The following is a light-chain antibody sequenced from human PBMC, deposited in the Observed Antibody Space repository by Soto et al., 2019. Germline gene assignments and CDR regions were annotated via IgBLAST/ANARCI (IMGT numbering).Light chain of an antibody. Sequence: EIVLTQSPATLSLSPGERATLSCRASQSVSSYLAWYQQKPGQAPRLLIYDASNRATGIPARFSGSGSGTDFPLTISSLEPEDLAVYYCQQRSNWPPLFTFGPGTKVDIK. CDR3: QQRSNWPPLFT. J-gene: IGKJ3*01. CDR1: QSVSSY. V-gene: IGKV3-11*01. CDR2: DAS.